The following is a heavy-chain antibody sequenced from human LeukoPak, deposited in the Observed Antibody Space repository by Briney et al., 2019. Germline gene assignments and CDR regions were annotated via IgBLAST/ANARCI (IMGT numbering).Heavy chain of an antibody. CDR2: FYTSGST. Sequence: SLTLSLTCTVSGASISSGSSYWPWIRRPAGKGLGWFVRFYTSGSTNYNPSLKSRVTISVDTSKNQFSLKLSSVTAADTAVYYCARALPTATYSSGYYLAFDMWGQGTMVTVSS. CDR1: GASISSGSSY. CDR3: ARALPTATYSSGYYLAFDM. J-gene: IGHJ3*02. D-gene: IGHD3-22*01. V-gene: IGHV4-61*02.